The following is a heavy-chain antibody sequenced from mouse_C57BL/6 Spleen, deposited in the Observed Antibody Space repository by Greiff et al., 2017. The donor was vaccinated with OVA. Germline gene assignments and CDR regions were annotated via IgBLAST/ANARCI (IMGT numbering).Heavy chain of an antibody. J-gene: IGHJ1*03. V-gene: IGHV1-53*01. D-gene: IGHD1-1*01. CDR2: INPSNGGT. CDR1: GYTFTSYW. Sequence: QVQLQQPGTELVKPGASVKLSCKASGYTFTSYWMHWVKQRPGQGLEWIGIINPSNGGTNYNEKFKSKATLTVDKSSSTAYMQLSSLTSEDSAIYSCAESGYYVCGPGWNFDVWGTGTTVTVSS. CDR3: AESGYYVCGPGWNFDV.